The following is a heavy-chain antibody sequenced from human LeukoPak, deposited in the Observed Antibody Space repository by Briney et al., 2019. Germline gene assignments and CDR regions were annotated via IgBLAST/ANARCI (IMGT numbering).Heavy chain of an antibody. Sequence: SETLSLTCTVSGGSISSYYWSWIRQPPGKGLEWIGYIYYSGSTNYNPSLKSRVTISVDTSKNQFSLKPSSVTAADTAVYYCARHYEIKNRYYFDYWGQGTLVTVSS. CDR1: GGSISSYY. CDR3: ARHYEIKNRYYFDY. D-gene: IGHD3-9*01. V-gene: IGHV4-59*01. J-gene: IGHJ4*02. CDR2: IYYSGST.